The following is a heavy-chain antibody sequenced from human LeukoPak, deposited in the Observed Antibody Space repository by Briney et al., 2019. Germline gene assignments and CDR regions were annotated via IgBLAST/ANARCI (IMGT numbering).Heavy chain of an antibody. V-gene: IGHV1-69*13. CDR1: GGTFSSYA. CDR3: ARDTDYYGSGSYYIFDY. D-gene: IGHD3-10*01. CDR2: IIPIFGTA. J-gene: IGHJ4*02. Sequence: ASVKVSCKASGGTFSSYAISWVRQAPGQGLEWMGGIIPIFGTANYAQKLQGRVTTTADESTSTAYMELSSLRSEDAAVYYCARDTDYYGSGSYYIFDYWGQGTLVTVSS.